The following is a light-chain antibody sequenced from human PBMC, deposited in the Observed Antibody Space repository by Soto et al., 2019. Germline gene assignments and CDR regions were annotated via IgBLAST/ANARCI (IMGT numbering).Light chain of an antibody. V-gene: IGLV1-44*01. CDR1: SSNIGSNT. CDR2: SNS. J-gene: IGLJ2*01. CDR3: TAWDDSLNAVL. Sequence: QSVLTQPPSASGTPGQRVTISCSGGSSNIGSNTVNWYQHLPGTAPTLLIYSNSQRPSGVPDRFSGSKSGTSASLAITGLQSDDEAEYFCTAWDDSLNAVLFGGGTKLTVL.